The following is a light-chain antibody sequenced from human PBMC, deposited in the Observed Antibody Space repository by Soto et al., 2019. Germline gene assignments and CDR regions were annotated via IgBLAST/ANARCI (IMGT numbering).Light chain of an antibody. J-gene: IGLJ3*02. CDR2: EVS. CDR1: SSDVGLNY. CDR3: SSYTSSGV. V-gene: IGLV2-14*01. Sequence: QSVLTQPASVSGSPGQSITVSCTGTSSDVGLNYVSWYQQHAGQVPKLIIYEVSNRPSGVSTRFSGSKSGNTASLTISGLQAEDEADYYCSSYTSSGVFGGGTKLTVL.